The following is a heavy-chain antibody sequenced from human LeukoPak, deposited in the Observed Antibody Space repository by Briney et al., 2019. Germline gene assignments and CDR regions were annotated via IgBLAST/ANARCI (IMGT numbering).Heavy chain of an antibody. Sequence: ASVKVSCKVSGYALTELSMHWVRQAPGKGLEWMGGFDPEDGETIYAQKFQGRVTMTEDTSTDTAYMELSSLRSEDTAVYYCATVVSDPEMATNYYYYGMDVWGQGTTVTVSS. J-gene: IGHJ6*02. V-gene: IGHV1-24*01. CDR1: GYALTELS. CDR2: FDPEDGET. CDR3: ATVVSDPEMATNYYYYGMDV. D-gene: IGHD5-24*01.